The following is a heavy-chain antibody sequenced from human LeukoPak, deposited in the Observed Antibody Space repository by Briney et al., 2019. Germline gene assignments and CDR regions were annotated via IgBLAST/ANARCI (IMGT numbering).Heavy chain of an antibody. CDR1: GYTFTSYA. V-gene: IGHV1-3*01. Sequence: ASVKVSCKASGYTFTSYAMHWVRQAPGQRLEWMGWINAGNGNTKYSQKFQGRVTITRDTSASTAYMELSSLRSEDTAVYYCARGPSFPNWLDPWGQGTLVTVPS. D-gene: IGHD3-16*02. CDR2: INAGNGNT. CDR3: ARGPSFPNWLDP. J-gene: IGHJ5*02.